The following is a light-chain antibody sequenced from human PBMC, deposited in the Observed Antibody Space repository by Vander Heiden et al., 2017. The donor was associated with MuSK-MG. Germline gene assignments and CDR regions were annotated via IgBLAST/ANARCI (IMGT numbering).Light chain of an antibody. Sequence: QSALTQPASVSGSPGQSSTISCTGTRSDVGVYNLCSWYQQPPGNAPNLMIYDVSNRPSGVSNRFSGSKSGTTASLTISVLQDEDEADYYCSSYTSSSTVVFGGGTKLTVL. V-gene: IGLV2-14*01. CDR3: SSYTSSSTVV. J-gene: IGLJ2*01. CDR1: RSDVGVYNL. CDR2: DVS.